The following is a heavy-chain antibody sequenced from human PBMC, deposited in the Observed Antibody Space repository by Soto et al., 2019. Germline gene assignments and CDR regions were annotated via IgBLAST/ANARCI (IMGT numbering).Heavy chain of an antibody. D-gene: IGHD5-18*01. CDR1: GGSISSYY. CDR3: ARHLPYSYGYGPLDY. Sequence: SETLSLTCTVSGGSISSYYWILIRQPPGKGLEWIGYIYYSGSTNYNPSLKSRVTISVDTSKNQFSLKLSSVTAADTAVYYCARHLPYSYGYGPLDYWGQGTLVTVSS. J-gene: IGHJ4*02. V-gene: IGHV4-59*08. CDR2: IYYSGST.